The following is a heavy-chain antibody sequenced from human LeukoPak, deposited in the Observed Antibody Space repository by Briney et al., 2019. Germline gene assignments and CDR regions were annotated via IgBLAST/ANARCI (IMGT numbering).Heavy chain of an antibody. D-gene: IGHD3-22*01. Sequence: SETLSLTCTVSGGSISSYYWSWIRQPPGKGLEWIGYIHYSGSTNYNPSLKSRVTISVDTSKNQFSLKLSSVTAADTAMYYCARHWDSSAYLNWFDPWGQGTLVSVSS. CDR3: ARHWDSSAYLNWFDP. V-gene: IGHV4-59*08. CDR1: GGSISSYY. CDR2: IHYSGST. J-gene: IGHJ5*02.